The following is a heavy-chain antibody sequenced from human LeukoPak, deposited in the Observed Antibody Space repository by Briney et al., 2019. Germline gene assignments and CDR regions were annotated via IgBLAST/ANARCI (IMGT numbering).Heavy chain of an antibody. V-gene: IGHV3-21*01. J-gene: IGHJ4*02. CDR3: ARDTASWVGETLD. D-gene: IGHD3-10*01. CDR1: GFTFNKYS. Sequence: PGGSLRLSCTASGFTFNKYSMNWVRQAPGKGLEWVSSISSSSSYIYYADSVKGRLTISRDNAKNSLFLQMNSLRAEDTAVYYCARDTASWVGETLDWGQGTLVTVSS. CDR2: ISSSSSYI.